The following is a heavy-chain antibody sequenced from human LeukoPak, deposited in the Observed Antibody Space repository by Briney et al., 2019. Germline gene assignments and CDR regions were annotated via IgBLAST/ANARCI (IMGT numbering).Heavy chain of an antibody. CDR3: ARDNYYDTSGYLGHYYYYMDV. V-gene: IGHV3-21*01. CDR1: GFTFSDYW. D-gene: IGHD3-22*01. Sequence: AGGSLRLSCAASGFTFSDYWMHWVRQAPGKGLEWVSSIGSIGSSHIFYADSVKGRFTISRDNAKNSLLLQMNSLRAEDTAVYYCARDNYYDTSGYLGHYYYYMDVWGKGTTVTVSS. J-gene: IGHJ6*03. CDR2: IGSIGSSHI.